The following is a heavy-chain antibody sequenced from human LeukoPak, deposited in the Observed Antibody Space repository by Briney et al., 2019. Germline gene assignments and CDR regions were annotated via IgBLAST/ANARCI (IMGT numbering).Heavy chain of an antibody. CDR2: ISSGSST. V-gene: IGHV3-53*01. D-gene: IGHD6-13*01. J-gene: IGHJ5*02. Sequence: GGSLRLSCAASGFTVSSHYMTWVRQAPGKGLEWVSLISSGSSTYYADSVKGRFTISRDNSKNTLYLQLNSLRADDTAVYYCARGVADAGRRLDPWGQGTLITVSS. CDR3: ARGVADAGRRLDP. CDR1: GFTVSSHY.